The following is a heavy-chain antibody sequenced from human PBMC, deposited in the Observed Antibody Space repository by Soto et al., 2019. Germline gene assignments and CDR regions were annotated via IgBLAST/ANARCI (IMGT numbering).Heavy chain of an antibody. V-gene: IGHV1-18*01. D-gene: IGHD3-10*02. CDR3: ARLSGVRGWFDP. CDR1: GYTFTSYG. CDR2: ISAYNGNT. Sequence: ASVKVSCTASGYTFTSYGISWVRQAPGQGLEWMGWISAYNGNTNYAQKLQGRVTMTTDTSTSTAYMELRSPRSDDTAVYYCARLSGVRGWFDPWGQGTLVTVSS. J-gene: IGHJ5*02.